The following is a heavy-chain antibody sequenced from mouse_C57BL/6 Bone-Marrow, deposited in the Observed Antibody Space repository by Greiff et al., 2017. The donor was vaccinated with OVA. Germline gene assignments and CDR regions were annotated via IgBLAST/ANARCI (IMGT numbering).Heavy chain of an antibody. J-gene: IGHJ2*01. CDR1: GFNIKDYY. CDR2: IDPEDGDT. V-gene: IGHV14-1*01. Sequence: EVQLQQSGAELVRPGASVKLSCTASGFNIKDYYMHWVKQRPEQGLEWIGRIDPEDGDTEYAPKFQGKATMTADTSYNTAYLQLSSLTSEDTAVYYCTTNGYLPFDYWGQGTTLTVSS. CDR3: TTNGYLPFDY. D-gene: IGHD2-2*01.